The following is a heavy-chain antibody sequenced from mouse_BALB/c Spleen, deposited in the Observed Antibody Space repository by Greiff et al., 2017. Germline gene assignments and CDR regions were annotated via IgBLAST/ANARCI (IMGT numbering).Heavy chain of an antibody. Sequence: QVQLQQSGAELVRPGASVKLSCKASGYTFTSYWINWVKQRPGQGLEWIGNIYPSDSYTNYNQKFKDKATLTVDKSSSTAYMQLSSPTSEDSAVYYCTRWYYAMDYWGQGTSVTVSS. CDR3: TRWYYAMDY. J-gene: IGHJ4*01. CDR1: GYTFTSYW. V-gene: IGHV1-69*02. CDR2: IYPSDSYT.